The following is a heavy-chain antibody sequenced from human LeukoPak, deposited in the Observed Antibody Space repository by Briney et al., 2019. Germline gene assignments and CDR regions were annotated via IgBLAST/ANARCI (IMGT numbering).Heavy chain of an antibody. CDR3: AKEKGPQPLLRETLDY. J-gene: IGHJ4*02. Sequence: PGGSLRLSCVASGLTFSSYWMSWVRQAPGKGLEWVANINQDGGEKYYVDSVKGRFTISRDNSKNTLYLQMNSLRAEDTAVYYCAKEKGPQPLLRETLDYWGQGTLVTVSS. D-gene: IGHD2-15*01. V-gene: IGHV3-7*01. CDR2: INQDGGEK. CDR1: GLTFSSYW.